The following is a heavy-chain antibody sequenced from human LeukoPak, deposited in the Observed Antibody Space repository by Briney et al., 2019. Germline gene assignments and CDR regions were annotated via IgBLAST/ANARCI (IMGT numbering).Heavy chain of an antibody. CDR2: INPNSGGT. V-gene: IGHV1-2*06. CDR1: GYTFTGYY. CDR3: ARDFSSSYCSGGSCYSGDY. D-gene: IGHD2-15*01. J-gene: IGHJ4*02. Sequence: ASVKVSCKASGYTFTGYYMHWVRQAPGQGLECMGRINPNSGGTNYAQKFQGRVTMTRDTSISTAYMELSRLRSDDTAVYYCARDFSSSYCSGGSCYSGDYWGQGTLVTVSS.